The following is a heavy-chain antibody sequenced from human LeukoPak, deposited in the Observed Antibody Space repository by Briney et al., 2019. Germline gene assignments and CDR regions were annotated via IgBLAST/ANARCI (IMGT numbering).Heavy chain of an antibody. J-gene: IGHJ4*02. CDR1: GFTFSGHS. CDR2: ISHDGSYQ. D-gene: IGHD1-14*01. V-gene: IGHV3-30*03. CDR3: LPELGAKNYFDY. Sequence: GGALRLSCAATGFTFSGHSMHWVRQAPGKGLELLAYISHDGSYQYHLDSVKGRFPVSRDNSKNTLYLQMNSLSAEDSAVYYCLPELGAKNYFDYWGQGTLVTVSS.